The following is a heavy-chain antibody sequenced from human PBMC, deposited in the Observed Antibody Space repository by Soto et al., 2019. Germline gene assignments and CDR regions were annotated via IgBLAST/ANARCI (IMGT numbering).Heavy chain of an antibody. CDR3: ARDHLDAFDI. J-gene: IGHJ3*02. CDR1: GFTFSSYA. V-gene: IGHV3-30*04. CDR2: ISYDGSNK. Sequence: GGSLRLSCAASGFTFSSYAMHWVRQAPGKGLEWVAVISYDGSNKYYADSVKGRFTISRDNSKNTLYLQMNSLRAEDRAVDYCARDHLDAFDIWGQGTMVTVSS.